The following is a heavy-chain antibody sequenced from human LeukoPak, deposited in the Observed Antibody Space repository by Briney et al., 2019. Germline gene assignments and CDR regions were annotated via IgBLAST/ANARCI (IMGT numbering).Heavy chain of an antibody. CDR2: IYPGDSDT. CDR3: ARHANEYGSSQRDY. V-gene: IGHV5-51*01. J-gene: IGHJ4*02. D-gene: IGHD6-6*01. CDR1: SHISTSYW. Sequence: GEPLKISSHGSSHISTSYWISWVGHMPGKGLKWMGIIYPGDSDTRYSPSFQGQVSISDDKSISTAYLQWNSLKASDTAMYYCARHANEYGSSQRDYWGQGTLLTV.